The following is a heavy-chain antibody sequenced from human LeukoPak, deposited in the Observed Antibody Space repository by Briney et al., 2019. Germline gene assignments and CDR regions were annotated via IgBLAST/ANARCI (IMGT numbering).Heavy chain of an antibody. CDR3: ARCGYYDFWSGYNPATFDS. V-gene: IGHV4-39*01. CDR1: GGSISSGNYY. J-gene: IGHJ4*02. Sequence: PSETLSLTCTVSGGSISSGNYYWGWIHQPPGKGLEWIGSIYYSGSTYYNPSLKSRVTISLDTSKNQFSLKLSSVTAADTAVYYCARCGYYDFWSGYNPATFDSWGQGTLVTVSS. CDR2: IYYSGST. D-gene: IGHD3-3*01.